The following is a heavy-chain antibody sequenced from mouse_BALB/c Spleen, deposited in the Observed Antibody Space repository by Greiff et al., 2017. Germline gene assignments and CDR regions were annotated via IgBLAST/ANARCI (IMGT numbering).Heavy chain of an antibody. Sequence: QVQLQQPGAELVKPGPSVKMSCKASGYTFTSYNMHWVKRTPGQGLEWIGAIYPGNGDTSYNQKFKGKATLTADKSSSTAYMQLSNLTSEDTAVYYCNAWDYGNYWFADWGQGTLVTVSA. CDR1: GYTFTSYN. J-gene: IGHJ3*01. CDR3: NAWDYGNYWFAD. V-gene: IGHV1-12*01. D-gene: IGHD2-1*01. CDR2: IYPGNGDT.